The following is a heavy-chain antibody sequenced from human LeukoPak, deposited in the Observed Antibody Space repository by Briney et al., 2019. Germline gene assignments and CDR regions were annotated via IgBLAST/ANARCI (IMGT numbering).Heavy chain of an antibody. CDR2: IKQDGSDR. J-gene: IGHJ4*02. Sequence: GSLRLFCAASGFTFRNYWMSWVRQAPGTGLEWVANIKQDGSDRNYVTSVRGRFTISRDNAESSLYLQMNSLRVEDTAVYYCVRNLAVAGTCFDSWGQGTLVTVSS. V-gene: IGHV3-7*03. CDR1: GFTFRNYW. CDR3: VRNLAVAGTCFDS. D-gene: IGHD6-19*01.